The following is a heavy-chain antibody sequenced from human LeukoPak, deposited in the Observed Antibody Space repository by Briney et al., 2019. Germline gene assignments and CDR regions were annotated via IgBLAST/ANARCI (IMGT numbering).Heavy chain of an antibody. CDR2: INPNSGGT. Sequence: ASVKVSCKASGYTFTGYYMHWVRQAPGQGLEWMGWINPNSGGTNYAQKFQGRVTMTRDTSISTAYMKLSRLRSDDTAVYYCARVRVTSPLAPFDYWGQGTLVTVSS. CDR1: GYTFTGYY. D-gene: IGHD1-14*01. CDR3: ARVRVTSPLAPFDY. V-gene: IGHV1-2*02. J-gene: IGHJ4*02.